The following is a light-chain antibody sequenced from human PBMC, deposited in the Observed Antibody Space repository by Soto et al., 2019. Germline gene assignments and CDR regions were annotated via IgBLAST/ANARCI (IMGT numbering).Light chain of an antibody. Sequence: IQLTQSLSSLSASVVDRLTMTCQASQDISTFLNWYQQKPGKAPNLLIYDASELQTGVPSRFSGSGSGTDFTFTINSLQPEDIATYYCQQNDNLRWTFGQGTKVDIK. CDR1: QDISTF. V-gene: IGKV1-33*01. CDR3: QQNDNLRWT. CDR2: DAS. J-gene: IGKJ1*01.